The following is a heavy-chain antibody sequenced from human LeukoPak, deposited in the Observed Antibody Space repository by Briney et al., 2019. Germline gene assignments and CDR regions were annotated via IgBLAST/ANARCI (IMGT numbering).Heavy chain of an antibody. J-gene: IGHJ4*02. Sequence: GGSLRLSCAASGFTFTTYAMTWVRQAPGKGLEWVSTVINNGGNTFYAASVKGRFTISRDNSKNTLYVQVNSLGTEDTAAYYCAKGSYYDSSGSFYFDYWGQGTLVTVSS. CDR3: AKGSYYDSSGSFYFDY. CDR1: GFTFTTYA. V-gene: IGHV3-23*01. D-gene: IGHD3-22*01. CDR2: VINNGGNT.